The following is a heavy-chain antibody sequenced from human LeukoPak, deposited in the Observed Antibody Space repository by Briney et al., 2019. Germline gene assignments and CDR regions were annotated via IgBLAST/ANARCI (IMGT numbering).Heavy chain of an antibody. CDR1: GFPFSSYA. V-gene: IGHV3-23*01. Sequence: PGGSLRLSCAASGFPFSSYAMRWVRQAPGKGLEWVSAISGSGGSTYYADSVKGRFTISRDNSKNTLYLRMNSLRAEDTAVYYCAKMGDSSGYYYFDYWGQGTLVTVSS. CDR3: AKMGDSSGYYYFDY. D-gene: IGHD3-22*01. CDR2: ISGSGGST. J-gene: IGHJ4*02.